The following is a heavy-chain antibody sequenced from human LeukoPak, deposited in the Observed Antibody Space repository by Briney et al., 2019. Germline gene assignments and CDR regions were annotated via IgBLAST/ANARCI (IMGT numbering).Heavy chain of an antibody. D-gene: IGHD3-22*01. CDR1: GFTFKNYG. Sequence: PGGSLRLSCGASGFTFKNYGMHWVRQAPGKGLEWVAFIRYDGSDKYYADSVKGRFTISRDNSKNTLYLQMNSLRAEDTAVYYCARGYYYDSSGYYYFDYWGQGTLVTVSS. CDR3: ARGYYYDSSGYYYFDY. V-gene: IGHV3-30*02. J-gene: IGHJ4*02. CDR2: IRYDGSDK.